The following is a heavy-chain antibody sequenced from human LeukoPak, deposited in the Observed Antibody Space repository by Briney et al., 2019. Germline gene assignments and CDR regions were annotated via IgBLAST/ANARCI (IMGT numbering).Heavy chain of an antibody. J-gene: IGHJ4*02. D-gene: IGHD6-6*01. CDR3: AKAVYSSSPPPYYFDY. Sequence: PGGSLRLSCAASGLTFSSYSMSWVRQAPGKGLEWVANIKEDGSEKYYVDSVKGRFTISRDNAKNSLYLQMNSLRAEDTALYYCAKAVYSSSPPPYYFDYWGQGTLVTVSS. V-gene: IGHV3-7*03. CDR1: GLTFSSYS. CDR2: IKEDGSEK.